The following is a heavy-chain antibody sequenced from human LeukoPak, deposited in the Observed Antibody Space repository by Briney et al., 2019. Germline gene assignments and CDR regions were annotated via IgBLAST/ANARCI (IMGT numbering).Heavy chain of an antibody. Sequence: GGSLRLCSAASGFTFSSYGMSWVRQAPGKGLELFSALSGSGGSTYYADSVKGRFIISRDNSKNTLYLQMNSLRVEDTAVYYCAKDTGVVVALDSWGQGTQVTVSS. CDR1: GFTFSSYG. D-gene: IGHD2-15*01. CDR3: AKDTGVVVALDS. CDR2: LSGSGGST. J-gene: IGHJ4*02. V-gene: IGHV3-23*01.